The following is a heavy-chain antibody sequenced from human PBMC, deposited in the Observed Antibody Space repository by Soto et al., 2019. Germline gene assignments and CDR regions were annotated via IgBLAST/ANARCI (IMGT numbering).Heavy chain of an antibody. CDR3: AKYLIDHYYYDSSGYSGTDY. CDR1: GFTFSSYG. Sequence: QVQLVESGGGVVQPGRSLRLSCAASGFTFSSYGMHWVRQAPGKGLEWVAVISYDGSNKYYADSVKGRFTISRDNSKNTLYLQMNSLRAEDTAVYYCAKYLIDHYYYDSSGYSGTDYWGQGTLVTVSS. V-gene: IGHV3-30*18. D-gene: IGHD3-22*01. J-gene: IGHJ4*02. CDR2: ISYDGSNK.